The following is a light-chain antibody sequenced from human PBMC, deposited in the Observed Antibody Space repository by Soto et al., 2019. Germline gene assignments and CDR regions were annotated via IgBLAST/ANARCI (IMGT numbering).Light chain of an antibody. CDR3: QHTDRSPYP. J-gene: IGKJ2*01. CDR2: AVS. V-gene: IGKV1-39*01. Sequence: DIQLTQSPSSLSASIGDGVTITCRASQTIDNNLHWFQRKPGKPPKALIFAVSNLHSGVPSRFSGSGSGTDFTLTISILQHEDFATYYCQHTDRSPYPVGQGNKLEI. CDR1: QTIDNN.